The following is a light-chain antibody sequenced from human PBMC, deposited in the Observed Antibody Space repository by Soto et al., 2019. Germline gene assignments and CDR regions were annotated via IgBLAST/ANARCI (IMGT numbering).Light chain of an antibody. J-gene: IGLJ7*01. Sequence: QSVLTQPRSVSGSPGQSVAISCTGTSSDVGGYNFVSWYQQDPDKAPKLLIYDVTERPSGVPDRLSGSKSGNTASLTISGLQAEDQADYDCSSYAGSDTSVFGGGTQLTVL. CDR2: DVT. V-gene: IGLV2-11*01. CDR1: SSDVGGYNF. CDR3: SSYAGSDTSV.